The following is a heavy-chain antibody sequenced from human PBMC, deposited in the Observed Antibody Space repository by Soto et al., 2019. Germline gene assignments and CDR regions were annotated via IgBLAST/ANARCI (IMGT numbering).Heavy chain of an antibody. D-gene: IGHD3-10*01. CDR3: AKDRRVRGAGRFDP. V-gene: IGHV1-18*01. CDR1: GYTFTSYG. CDR2: ISAYNGNT. Sequence: QVQLVQSGAEVKKPGASVKVSCKASGYTFTSYGISWVRQAPGQGLEWMGWISAYNGNTNYAQKLQGRVTMTTDTSTSTAYMELRSLRSDDTAADYCAKDRRVRGAGRFDPWGQGTLLTVSS. J-gene: IGHJ5*02.